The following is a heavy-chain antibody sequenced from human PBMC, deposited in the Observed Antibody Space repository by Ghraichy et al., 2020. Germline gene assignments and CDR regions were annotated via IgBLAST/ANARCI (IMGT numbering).Heavy chain of an antibody. CDR1: GFTVSSNY. V-gene: IGHV3-53*01. J-gene: IGHJ3*02. CDR3: ATAMVQGVMEAFDI. Sequence: GGSLRLSCAASGFTVSSNYMSWVRQAPGKGLEWVSVIYSGGSTYYADSVKGRFTISRDNSKNTLYLQMNSLRAEDTAVYYCATAMVQGVMEAFDIWGQGTMVTVSS. D-gene: IGHD3-10*01. CDR2: IYSGGST.